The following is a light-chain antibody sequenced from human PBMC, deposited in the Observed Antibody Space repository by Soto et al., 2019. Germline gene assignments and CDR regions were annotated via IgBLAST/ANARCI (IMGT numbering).Light chain of an antibody. CDR3: PQYGSSPPYT. CDR2: GAS. V-gene: IGKV3-20*01. Sequence: EIVLTQSPGTLSLSPGERATLSCRASQSVSSSYLAWYQQKPGQAPRLLIYGASSRATGIPDRFSGSGSGTHFTLTIPRLEPEDFAVYYCPQYGSSPPYTFGQGTKLELK. CDR1: QSVSSSY. J-gene: IGKJ2*01.